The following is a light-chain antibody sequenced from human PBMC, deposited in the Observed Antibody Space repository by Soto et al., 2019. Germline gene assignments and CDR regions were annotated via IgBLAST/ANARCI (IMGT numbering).Light chain of an antibody. V-gene: IGLV2-8*01. CDR1: SSDVGGYNY. J-gene: IGLJ1*01. CDR3: SSYAGNNHYV. CDR2: EVS. Sequence: QSALTHPPSASGSPGQSVTISCTGTSSDVGGYNYVSWYQQHPGKAPKLMIYEVSQRPSGVPDRFSGSKSGNTASLTVSGLQAEDEADYYCSSYAGNNHYVFGSGTKV.